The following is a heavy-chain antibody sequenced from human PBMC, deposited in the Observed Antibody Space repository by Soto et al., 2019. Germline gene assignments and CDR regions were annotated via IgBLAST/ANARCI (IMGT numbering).Heavy chain of an antibody. CDR3: ARDRSDAFDI. J-gene: IGHJ3*02. CDR1: GFTFSSYA. V-gene: IGHV3-30-3*01. Sequence: QVQLVESGGGVVQPGRSLRLSCAASGFTFSSYAMHWVRQAPGKGLEWVAVILYDGSNKYYADSVKGRFTISRDNSKNTLYLQLNSLRAEHTAVYYCARDRSDAFDIWGQGTMVTVSS. CDR2: ILYDGSNK.